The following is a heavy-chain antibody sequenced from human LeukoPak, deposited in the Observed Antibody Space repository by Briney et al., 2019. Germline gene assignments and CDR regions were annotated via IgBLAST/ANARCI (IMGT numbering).Heavy chain of an antibody. CDR3: VTGSGDFDH. CDR2: FQSSGST. CDR1: GGSINRWF. D-gene: IGHD3-10*01. J-gene: IGHJ4*02. V-gene: IGHV4-4*07. Sequence: SETLSLTCTVSGGSINRWFWSWIRQPAGKGLEWIGRFQSSGSTNYNPSLKSRVTMSVDTSKNQFFLKLSSVTAADTTVYYCVTGSGDFDHWGQGTLVIVSS.